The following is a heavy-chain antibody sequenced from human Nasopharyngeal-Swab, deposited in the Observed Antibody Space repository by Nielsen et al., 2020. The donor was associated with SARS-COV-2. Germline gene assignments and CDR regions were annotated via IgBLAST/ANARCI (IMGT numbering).Heavy chain of an antibody. CDR3: ARDQGSVGSSWSYYYYYYGMDV. D-gene: IGHD6-13*01. CDR2: ISYDGNNK. Sequence: GESLKISCAASGFTFSSYAMHWVRQAPGKGLEWVAVISYDGNNKYYADSVKGRFTISRDNSKTRDNSKNTLYLQMNSLRAEDTAVYYCARDQGSVGSSWSYYYYYYGMDVWGQGTTVTVSS. V-gene: IGHV3-30-3*01. CDR1: GFTFSSYA. J-gene: IGHJ6*02.